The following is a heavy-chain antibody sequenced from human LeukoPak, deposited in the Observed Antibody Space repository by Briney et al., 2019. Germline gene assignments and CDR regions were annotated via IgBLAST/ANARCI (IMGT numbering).Heavy chain of an antibody. Sequence: GGSLRLSCAASGFTFSDYYMSWIRQAPGKGLEWVSYISSNGNTMYYADSVKGRFTISRANAKNSLYLRMNSLRADDTAVYYCVRFVSAATAGRSTGFDSWGQGTLVTVSS. J-gene: IGHJ5*01. CDR1: GFTFSDYY. D-gene: IGHD6-13*01. V-gene: IGHV3-11*04. CDR3: VRFVSAATAGRSTGFDS. CDR2: ISSNGNTM.